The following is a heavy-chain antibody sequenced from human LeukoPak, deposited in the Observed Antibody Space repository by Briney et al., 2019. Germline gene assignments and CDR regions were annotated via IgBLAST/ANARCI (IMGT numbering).Heavy chain of an antibody. CDR1: GFTFSNAW. D-gene: IGHD2-15*01. CDR2: IKQDGSEK. J-gene: IGHJ3*02. V-gene: IGHV3-7*01. CDR3: ARDGPGGSWYDAFDI. Sequence: GGSLRLSCAASGFTFSNAWMSWVRQAPGKGLEWVANIKQDGSEKYYVDSVKGRFTISRDNAKNSLYLQMDSLRAEDTAVYYCARDGPGGSWYDAFDIWGQGTMVTVSS.